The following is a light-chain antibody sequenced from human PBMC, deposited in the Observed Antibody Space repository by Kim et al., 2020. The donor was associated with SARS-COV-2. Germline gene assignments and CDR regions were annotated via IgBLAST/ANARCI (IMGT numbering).Light chain of an antibody. Sequence: EIVLTQSPGTLSLFPGEAGTLSCRASESVSSSYLAWYQQKPGQAPRLLIFGASTRATGIPDRFSGSGSGTDFTLTISGLQPEDFAVYFCNQFGSSFGQGTKVEIK. CDR2: GAS. CDR3: NQFGSS. CDR1: ESVSSSY. V-gene: IGKV3-20*01. J-gene: IGKJ1*01.